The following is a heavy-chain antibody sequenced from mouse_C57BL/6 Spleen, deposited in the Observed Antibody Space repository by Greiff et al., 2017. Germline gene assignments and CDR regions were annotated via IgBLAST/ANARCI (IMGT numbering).Heavy chain of an antibody. D-gene: IGHD1-1*01. J-gene: IGHJ1*03. V-gene: IGHV1-9*01. CDR2: ILPGSGST. Sequence: VQLQQSGAELMKPGASVKLSCKATGYTFTGYWIEWVKQRPGHGLEWIGEILPGSGSTNYTEKFKGKATFTADTSSNTAYMQLSSLTTEDSAIYYCARRDGSSWYFDVWGTGTTVTVSS. CDR3: ARRDGSSWYFDV. CDR1: GYTFTGYW.